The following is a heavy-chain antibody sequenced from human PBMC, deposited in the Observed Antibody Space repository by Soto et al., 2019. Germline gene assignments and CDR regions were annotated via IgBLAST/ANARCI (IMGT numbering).Heavy chain of an antibody. D-gene: IGHD6-13*01. CDR2: IYSSGTT. CDR3: ARGRAAVRNFFDY. Sequence: PSETLSLTCTVSGGSISDYFWSWIRQPPGEGLEWIGYIYSSGTTSYSPSLKSRVTISIDTSTNQFSLRLSSVTAADTAVYYCARGRAAVRNFFDYWGQGTLVTVSS. J-gene: IGHJ4*02. CDR1: GGSISDYF. V-gene: IGHV4-59*01.